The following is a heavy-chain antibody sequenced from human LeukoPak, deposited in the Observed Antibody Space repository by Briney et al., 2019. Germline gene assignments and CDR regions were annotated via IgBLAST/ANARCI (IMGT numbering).Heavy chain of an antibody. CDR2: IKQDGSEK. Sequence: GGSLRLSCAASGFTFSSYWMSWVRQAPGKGLEWVANIKQDGSEKYYVDSVKGRFTISRDNVKNSLYLQMNSLGAEDTAVYYCARRGTSSSWAHFDYWGQGTLVTVSS. D-gene: IGHD6-13*01. V-gene: IGHV3-7*05. J-gene: IGHJ4*02. CDR1: GFTFSSYW. CDR3: ARRGTSSSWAHFDY.